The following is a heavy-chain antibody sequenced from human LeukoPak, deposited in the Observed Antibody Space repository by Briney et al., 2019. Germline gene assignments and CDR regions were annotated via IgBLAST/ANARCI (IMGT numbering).Heavy chain of an antibody. V-gene: IGHV3-48*01. J-gene: IGHJ4*02. CDR1: GFTFSSYS. CDR2: ISTSSSPI. D-gene: IGHD3-22*01. CDR3: ARDASYYFDTSAPGYFDY. Sequence: GGSLRLSCVASGFTFSSYSMNWVRQAPGKGLEWVSYISTSSSPIYYADSVRGRFTISRDSAKNSLYLHMNSLRAEDTAIYYCARDASYYFDTSAPGYFDYWGQGTLVTVSS.